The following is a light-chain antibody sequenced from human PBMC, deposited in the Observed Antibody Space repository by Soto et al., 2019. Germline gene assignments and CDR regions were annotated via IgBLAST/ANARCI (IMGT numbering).Light chain of an antibody. CDR1: QSINNN. V-gene: IGKV1-39*01. Sequence: DIQMTQSPASLSASVGDRVTITCRASQSINNNLNWYQQKPGKAPELLIHTTSSLESVIPSMFSGSGSGTAFTLTISGLHPEGLATYFYQQSYSVPFTFDGGTKVEIQ. J-gene: IGKJ4*01. CDR3: QQSYSVPFT. CDR2: TTS.